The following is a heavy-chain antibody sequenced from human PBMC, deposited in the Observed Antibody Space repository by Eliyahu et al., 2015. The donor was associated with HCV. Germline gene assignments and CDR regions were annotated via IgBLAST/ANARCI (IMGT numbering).Heavy chain of an antibody. CDR2: IYYSGST. V-gene: IGHV4-31*03. D-gene: IGHD2-21*02. Sequence: QVQLQESGPGLAKPSQTLSLTCTVSGGSISSGGYPWSWIRQHPGKGLEWIGYIYYSGSTYYNPSLKSRLTISVDTSKNQFSLKLSSVTAADTAIYYCARGPRSGAYCGGDCYQDWYFDLWGRGTLVTVSS. J-gene: IGHJ2*01. CDR3: ARGPRSGAYCGGDCYQDWYFDL. CDR1: GGSISSGGYP.